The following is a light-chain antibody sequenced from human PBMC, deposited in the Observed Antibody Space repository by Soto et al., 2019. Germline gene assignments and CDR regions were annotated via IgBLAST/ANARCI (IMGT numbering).Light chain of an antibody. V-gene: IGKV1-5*01. CDR3: QQYNSYSAWT. Sequence: DIQMTKSPSTLSASVGDRVTITCRASQSISSWLAWYQQKPGKAPKLLIYDTSSLASGVPSRLSGSGSGTEFTLTISSLQPDDFATYYCQQYNSYSAWTFGQGTKVEIK. CDR2: DTS. J-gene: IGKJ1*01. CDR1: QSISSW.